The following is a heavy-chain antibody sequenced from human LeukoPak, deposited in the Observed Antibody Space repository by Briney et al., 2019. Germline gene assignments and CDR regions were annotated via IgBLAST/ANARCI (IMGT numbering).Heavy chain of an antibody. CDR3: ARDVEDCSSTSCYHYYYGMDV. CDR1: GGSISSGDYY. J-gene: IGHJ6*04. V-gene: IGHV4-30-4*01. CDR2: IYYSGST. D-gene: IGHD2-2*01. Sequence: SQTLSLTCTVSGGSISSGDYYWSWIRQPPGKGLEWIGYIYYSGSTYYNPSLKSRVTISVDTSKHQFSLKLSSVTAADTAVYYCARDVEDCSSTSCYHYYYGMDVWGKGTTVTVSS.